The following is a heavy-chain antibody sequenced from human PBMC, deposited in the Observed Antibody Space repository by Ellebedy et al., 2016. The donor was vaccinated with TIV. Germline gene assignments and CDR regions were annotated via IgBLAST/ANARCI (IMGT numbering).Heavy chain of an antibody. Sequence: GESLKISXAASGFTFSSYWMHWVRQAPGKGLVWVARIDGDGTIINYADSAEGRFTISRDNIKNTLYLQMNSLRAEDTAVYYCARVDWLVDSWGQGTLVTVSA. CDR3: ARVDWLVDS. CDR1: GFTFSSYW. CDR2: IDGDGTII. V-gene: IGHV3-74*01. J-gene: IGHJ5*01. D-gene: IGHD3-9*01.